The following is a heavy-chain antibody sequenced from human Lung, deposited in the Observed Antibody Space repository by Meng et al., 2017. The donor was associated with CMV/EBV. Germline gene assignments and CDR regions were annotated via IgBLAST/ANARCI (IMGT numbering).Heavy chain of an antibody. V-gene: IGHV4-39*01. CDR3: ARQTDTEGIAAAPDV. CDR1: GGSISSSSYY. J-gene: IGHJ6*02. CDR2: IYYSGST. Sequence: SXTXSLXCAVSGGSISSSSYYWGWIRQPPGKGREWIGSIYYSGSTYYNPTLKSRVTISVDTSKNQFSLKLSSVTAADTAVYYCARQTDTEGIAAAPDVWGQGXTVTVSS. D-gene: IGHD6-13*01.